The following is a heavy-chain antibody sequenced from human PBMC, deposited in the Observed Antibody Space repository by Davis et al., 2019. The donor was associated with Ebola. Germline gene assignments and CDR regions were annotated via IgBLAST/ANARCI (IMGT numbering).Heavy chain of an antibody. D-gene: IGHD3-3*01. CDR2: ISGSGGST. CDR3: AKSGLSFGVVKYHYGMDV. CDR1: VITFSSYA. J-gene: IGHJ6*04. V-gene: IGHV3-23*01. Sequence: GESLKISCTDSVITFSSYAMTWVRQAPGKGLEWVSAISGSGGSTYYADSVKGRFTISRHNSKKTLYLQMNSLRAEDTAVYYCAKSGLSFGVVKYHYGMDVWGKGTTVTVSS.